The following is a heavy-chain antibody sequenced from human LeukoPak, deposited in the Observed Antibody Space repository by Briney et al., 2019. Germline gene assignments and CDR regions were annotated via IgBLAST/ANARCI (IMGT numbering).Heavy chain of an antibody. CDR1: GGSFSGYY. Sequence: PSETLSLTRAVYGGSFSGYYWSWIRQPPGKGLEWIGEIYHSGSTNYNPNLKSRVTISVDTSTNQFSLKLSSANDADTAVYYCARGTYSSSWYSARNEYAFDYWGQGTLVTVSS. CDR3: ARGTYSSSWYSARNEYAFDY. D-gene: IGHD6-13*01. CDR2: IYHSGST. J-gene: IGHJ4*02. V-gene: IGHV4-34*01.